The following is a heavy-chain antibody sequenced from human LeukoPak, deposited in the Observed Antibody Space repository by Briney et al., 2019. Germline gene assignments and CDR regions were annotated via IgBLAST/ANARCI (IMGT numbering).Heavy chain of an antibody. CDR2: ITSSSSTI. V-gene: IGHV3-48*02. J-gene: IGHJ4*02. Sequence: GGSLRLSCAASGFTFSSYSMHWVRQAPGKGLEWVSYITSSSSTIYYADSVKGRFTISRDNAKNSLYLQMNSLRDEDTAVYYCARDRSPGSSWLDYWGQGTLVTVSS. D-gene: IGHD6-13*01. CDR3: ARDRSPGSSWLDY. CDR1: GFTFSSYS.